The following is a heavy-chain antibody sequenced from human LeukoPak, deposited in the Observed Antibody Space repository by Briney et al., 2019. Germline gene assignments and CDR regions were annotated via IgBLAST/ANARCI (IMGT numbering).Heavy chain of an antibody. CDR3: AKAGIAAAADP. V-gene: IGHV3-30*18. D-gene: IGHD6-13*01. CDR2: ISYDGSNK. Sequence: SGGSLRLSCAASGFTFSSYGMHWVRQAPGKGLEWVAVISYDGSNKYYADSVKGRFTISRDNSKNTLYLQMNSLRAEDTAVYYCAKAGIAAAADPWGQGTLVTVSS. CDR1: GFTFSSYG. J-gene: IGHJ5*02.